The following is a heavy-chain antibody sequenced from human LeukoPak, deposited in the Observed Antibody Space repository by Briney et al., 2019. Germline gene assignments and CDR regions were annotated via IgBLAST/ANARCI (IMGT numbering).Heavy chain of an antibody. CDR2: ISGSGGST. J-gene: IGHJ4*02. D-gene: IGHD3-3*01. Sequence: GESLRLSCAASGFTFSSYAMSWVRQAPGKGLEWVSAISGSGGSTYYAYSVKGRFTISRDNSKDTLYLQMNSLRAEDTAVYYCAKAVPQRITIFGVVELDYWGQGTLVTVSS. CDR1: GFTFSSYA. V-gene: IGHV3-23*01. CDR3: AKAVPQRITIFGVVELDY.